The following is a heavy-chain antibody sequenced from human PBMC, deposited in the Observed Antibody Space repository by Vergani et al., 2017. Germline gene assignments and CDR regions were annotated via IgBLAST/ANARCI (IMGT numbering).Heavy chain of an antibody. Sequence: VDLLESGGGLAQPGGSLRVSCSASGFRVTTYYMSWARQVPGKGLEWVSVIKSDGRTSYAESVRGRFTISRDTSRNAVYLQMNILRVEDTGVYYCTRSEWSSTTCYGHYFDLWGHGILVTVSS. CDR1: GFRVTTYY. CDR3: TRSEWSSTTCYGHYFDL. J-gene: IGHJ4*01. D-gene: IGHD2/OR15-2a*01. V-gene: IGHV3-66*02. CDR2: IKSDGRT.